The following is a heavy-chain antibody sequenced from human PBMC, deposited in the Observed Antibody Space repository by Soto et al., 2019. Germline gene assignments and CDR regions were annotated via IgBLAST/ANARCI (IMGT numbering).Heavy chain of an antibody. CDR2: IYSGGST. D-gene: IGHD1-26*01. J-gene: IGHJ6*02. Sequence: GGSLRLSCAASGFTVSSNYMSWVGQAPGKGLEWVSVIYSGGSTYYADSVKGRFTISRDNSKNTLYLQMNSLRAEDTAVYYCARGGATMYYYYGMDVWGQGTTVTVSS. V-gene: IGHV3-53*01. CDR3: ARGGATMYYYYGMDV. CDR1: GFTVSSNY.